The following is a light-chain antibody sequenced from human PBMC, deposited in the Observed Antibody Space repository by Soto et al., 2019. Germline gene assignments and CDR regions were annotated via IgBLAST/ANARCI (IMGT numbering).Light chain of an antibody. Sequence: EIVLTQSPATLSLSPGERDTLYCRASQSVSSYLAWYKQKPGQAPRLLIYYPSNNATGIPARFSGSGSGTDFTLTISSLEPEDFAVYYCQQRSNWPLTFGGGTKVEIK. J-gene: IGKJ4*01. CDR2: YPS. CDR3: QQRSNWPLT. V-gene: IGKV3-11*01. CDR1: QSVSSY.